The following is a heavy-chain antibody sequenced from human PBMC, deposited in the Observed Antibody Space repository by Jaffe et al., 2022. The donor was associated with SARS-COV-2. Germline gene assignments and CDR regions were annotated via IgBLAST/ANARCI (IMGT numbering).Heavy chain of an antibody. J-gene: IGHJ4*02. Sequence: QVQLVESGGGVVQPGRSLRLSCAASGFTFSSYGMHWVRQAPGKGLEWVAVISYDGSNKYYADSVKGRFTISRDNSKNTLYLQMNSLRAEDTAVYYCAKADDYDFWSGRDAVLDYWGQGTLVTVSS. CDR3: AKADDYDFWSGRDAVLDY. CDR1: GFTFSSYG. V-gene: IGHV3-30*18. D-gene: IGHD3-3*01. CDR2: ISYDGSNK.